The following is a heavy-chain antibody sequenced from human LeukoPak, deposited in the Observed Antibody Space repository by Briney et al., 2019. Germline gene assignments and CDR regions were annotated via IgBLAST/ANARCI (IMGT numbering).Heavy chain of an antibody. CDR3: ARHSGRYYGSGSYYNIPSYFDY. V-gene: IGHV4-38-2*02. Sequence: SETLSLTCTVSGYSISSGYYWGWIRQPPGKGLEWIGEINHSGSTNYNPSLKSRVTISVDTSKNQFSLKLSSVTAADTAVYYCARHSGRYYGSGSYYNIPSYFDYWGQGTLVTVSS. D-gene: IGHD3-10*01. CDR1: GYSISSGYY. CDR2: INHSGST. J-gene: IGHJ4*02.